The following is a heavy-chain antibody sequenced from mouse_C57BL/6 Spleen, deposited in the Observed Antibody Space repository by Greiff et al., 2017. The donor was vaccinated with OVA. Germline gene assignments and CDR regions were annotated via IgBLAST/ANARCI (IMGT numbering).Heavy chain of an antibody. D-gene: IGHD3-2*02. CDR2: ISYDGSN. CDR1: GYSITSGYY. Sequence: EVQLQESGPGLVKPSQSLSLTCSVTGYSITSGYYWNWIRQFPGNNLEWMGYISYDGSNNYNPSLKNRISITRDTSKNQFFLKLNSVTTEDTATYYCAREGSSGYDYWGQGTTLTVSS. V-gene: IGHV3-6*01. CDR3: AREGSSGYDY. J-gene: IGHJ2*01.